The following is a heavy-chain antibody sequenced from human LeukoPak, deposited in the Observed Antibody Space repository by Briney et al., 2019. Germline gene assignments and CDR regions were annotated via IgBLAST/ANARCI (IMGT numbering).Heavy chain of an antibody. Sequence: ASVKVSCKASGYTFTGYYMHWVRQAPGQGLEWMGWINPDSGGTNYAQKFQGWVTMTRDTSISTAYMELSRLRSDDTAVYYCARGGIYSSSWYGFTDAFDIWGQGTMVTVSS. V-gene: IGHV1-2*04. CDR3: ARGGIYSSSWYGFTDAFDI. J-gene: IGHJ3*02. CDR2: INPDSGGT. D-gene: IGHD6-13*01. CDR1: GYTFTGYY.